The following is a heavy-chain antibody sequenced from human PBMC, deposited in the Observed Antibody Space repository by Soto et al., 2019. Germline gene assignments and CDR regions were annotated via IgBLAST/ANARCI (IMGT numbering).Heavy chain of an antibody. V-gene: IGHV4-59*01. D-gene: IGHD1-26*01. CDR3: ARARETPYFDH. CDR1: GGSITPYF. CDR2: IYYNGNS. J-gene: IGHJ4*02. Sequence: PSETLSLTCTVSGGSITPYFCSWIRQPPWKGLEWIGHIYYNGNSNYNSSLKSRVNMSVDTSKSQFSLRLSSVTAADTAFYYCARARETPYFDHWGQGTLVTFSS.